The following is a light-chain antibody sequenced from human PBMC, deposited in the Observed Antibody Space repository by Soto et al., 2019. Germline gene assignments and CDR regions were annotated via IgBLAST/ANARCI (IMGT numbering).Light chain of an antibody. CDR3: QQLNSYPRS. CDR1: QGISSY. CDR2: AAS. J-gene: IGKJ4*01. V-gene: IGKV1-9*01. Sequence: DIQLTQSPSFLSASVGDRVTITCRASQGISSYLAWYQQKPGKAPKLLIYAASTLQSGVPSRFSGSVSGTEFTLTISSLQPEDFATYYCQQLNSYPRSFGGGTKVEIK.